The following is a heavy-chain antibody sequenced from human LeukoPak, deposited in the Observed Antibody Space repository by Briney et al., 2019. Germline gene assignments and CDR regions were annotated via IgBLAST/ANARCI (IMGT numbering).Heavy chain of an antibody. CDR3: ARDPAIVVVPAATEFDY. D-gene: IGHD2-2*01. Sequence: ASVKVSCKASGGTFSSYAISWVRQAPGQGLEWMGWISAYNDNTNYAQKLQGRVTMTTDTSTSTAYMELRSLRSDDTAVYYCARDPAIVVVPAATEFDYWGQGTLVTVSS. J-gene: IGHJ4*02. CDR1: GGTFSSYA. V-gene: IGHV1-18*01. CDR2: ISAYNDNT.